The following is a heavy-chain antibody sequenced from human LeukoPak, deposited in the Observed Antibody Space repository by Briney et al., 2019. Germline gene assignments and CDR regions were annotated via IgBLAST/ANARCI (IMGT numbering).Heavy chain of an antibody. CDR2: ISSSSSYI. D-gene: IGHD2-2*01. V-gene: IGHV3-21*01. CDR1: GITLSNYG. CDR3: ARDFCSSTSCFFDP. Sequence: GGSLRLSCAVSGITLSNYGMSWVRQAPGKGLEWVSSISSSSSYIYYADSVKGRFTISRDNAKNSLYLQMNSLRAEDTAVYYCARDFCSSTSCFFDPWGQGTLVTVSS. J-gene: IGHJ5*02.